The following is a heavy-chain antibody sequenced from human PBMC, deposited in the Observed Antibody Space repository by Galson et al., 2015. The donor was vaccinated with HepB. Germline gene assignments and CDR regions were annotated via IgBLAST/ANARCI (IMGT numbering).Heavy chain of an antibody. CDR1: GFSFSNHY. V-gene: IGHV3-11*01. J-gene: IGHJ5*02. CDR3: AREGSLIRGRTNINYCDH. D-gene: IGHD3-10*01. CDR2: IGRTGSTK. Sequence: SLRLSCAVSGFSFSNHYMSWIRQAPGKGLEWVAYIGRTGSTKNYADSVKGRFTISRDNANNSLYLQMNSLRDEDTAIYFCAREGSLIRGRTNINYCDHWGQGILVTV.